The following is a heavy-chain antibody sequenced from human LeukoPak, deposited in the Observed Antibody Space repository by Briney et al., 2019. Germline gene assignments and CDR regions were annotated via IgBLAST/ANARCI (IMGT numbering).Heavy chain of an antibody. CDR2: ISNNGGSS. D-gene: IGHD2-8*02. J-gene: IGHJ6*02. CDR3: ARISCTGNSCRPYSYYDMDV. Sequence: PGGSLRLSCSASGFTFSAYAMYWVRQAPGKGLEHVSGISNNGGSSFYADSVKGRFTISRDNSKNTLYLQMSSLRAEDTAVYYCARISCTGNSCRPYSYYDMDVWGQGTTVTVSS. CDR1: GFTFSAYA. V-gene: IGHV3-64D*09.